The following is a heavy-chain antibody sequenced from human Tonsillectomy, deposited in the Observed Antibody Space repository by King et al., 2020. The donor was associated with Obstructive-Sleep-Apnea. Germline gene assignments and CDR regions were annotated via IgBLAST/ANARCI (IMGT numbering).Heavy chain of an antibody. CDR2: MKPNSGNT. Sequence: VQLVESGAEVKKPGASVRVSCKASGYTFTSYDINWVRQATGQGLEWMGWMKPNSGNTGFAHKFQGRVTMTRKTSITNDFMELCSLRSEDTAVYFCARAGLHYFGMDVWGQGTTVTVSS. CDR3: ARAGLHYFGMDV. J-gene: IGHJ6*02. CDR1: GYTFTSYD. V-gene: IGHV1-8*01. D-gene: IGHD3/OR15-3a*01.